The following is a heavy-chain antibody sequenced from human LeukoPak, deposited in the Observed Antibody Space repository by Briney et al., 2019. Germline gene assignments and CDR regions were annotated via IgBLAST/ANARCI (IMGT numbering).Heavy chain of an antibody. CDR3: AKGGSIAVAGTPLYY. V-gene: IGHV3-23*01. CDR1: GFTFSSYA. CDR2: ISGSGGST. Sequence: GGSLRLSCAASGFTFSSYAMSWVRQAPGKGLEWVSAISGSGGSTYYADSVKGRFTISRDNSKSTLYLQMNSLRAEDTAVYYCAKGGSIAVAGTPLYYWGQGTLVTVSS. D-gene: IGHD6-19*01. J-gene: IGHJ4*02.